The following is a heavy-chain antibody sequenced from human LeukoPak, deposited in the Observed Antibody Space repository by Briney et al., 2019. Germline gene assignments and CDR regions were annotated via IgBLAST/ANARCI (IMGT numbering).Heavy chain of an antibody. Sequence: ASVKVSCKASGGTFSSYAISWVRQAPGQGLEWMGGIIPIFGTANYAQKFQGRVTITTDESTSTAYMELSSLRAEDTAVYYCAREGSLWFGESGYFDYWGQGTLVTVSS. CDR1: GGTFSSYA. CDR2: IIPIFGTA. J-gene: IGHJ4*02. V-gene: IGHV1-69*05. D-gene: IGHD3-10*01. CDR3: AREGSLWFGESGYFDY.